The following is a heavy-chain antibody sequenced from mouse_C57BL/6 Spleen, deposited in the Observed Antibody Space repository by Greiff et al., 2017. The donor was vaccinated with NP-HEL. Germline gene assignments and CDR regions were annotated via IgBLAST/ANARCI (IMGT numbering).Heavy chain of an antibody. CDR3: ARYSNYQDYAMDY. J-gene: IGHJ4*01. Sequence: QVQLKQPGAELVMPGASVKLSCKASGYTFTSYWMHWVKQRPGQGLEWIGEIDPSDSYTNYNQKFKGKSTLTVDKSSSTAYMQLSSLTSEDSAVYYCARYSNYQDYAMDYWGQGTSVTVSS. CDR2: IDPSDSYT. V-gene: IGHV1-69*01. D-gene: IGHD2-5*01. CDR1: GYTFTSYW.